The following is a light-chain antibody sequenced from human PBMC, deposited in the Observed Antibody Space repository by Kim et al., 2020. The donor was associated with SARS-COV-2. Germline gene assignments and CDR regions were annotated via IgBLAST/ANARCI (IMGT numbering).Light chain of an antibody. V-gene: IGKV1-5*01. CDR1: QSVSRW. CDR2: DGS. CDR3: QHRQT. J-gene: IGKJ1*01. Sequence: TLSASVRDRVTLTCRASQSVSRWLAWYQQKPGKAPKLLIYDGSNLQSGVPSRFSGSGSGTEFTLTISSLQPDDFAIYYCQHRQTFGQGTKVEIK.